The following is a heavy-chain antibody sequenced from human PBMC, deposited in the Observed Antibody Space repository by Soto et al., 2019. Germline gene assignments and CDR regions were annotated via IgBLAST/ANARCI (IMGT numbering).Heavy chain of an antibody. CDR3: AAGAGWLQNSNLRGLYFDY. V-gene: IGHV4-59*01. Sequence: SETLSLTCSVSGGSIRGYYCSWIRQPPEKGLEWIASISCTGSATHNASLKSRVSVSVGTTENQCSLKLTSLTAADTATYYCAAGAGWLQNSNLRGLYFDYWGQRALVTVSS. J-gene: IGHJ4*02. CDR2: ISCTGSA. CDR1: GGSIRGYY. D-gene: IGHD2-15*01.